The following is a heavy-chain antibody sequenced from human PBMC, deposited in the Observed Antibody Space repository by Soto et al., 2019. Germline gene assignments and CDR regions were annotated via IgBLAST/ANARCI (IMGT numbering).Heavy chain of an antibody. CDR3: ARDLGTARAPFDY. CDR1: GFTFSSYA. J-gene: IGHJ4*02. V-gene: IGHV3-23*01. CDR2: ISDSGGST. Sequence: GGSLRLSCAASGFTFSSYAMSWVRQAPGKGLEWVSAISDSGGSTYNADPVKGRFTISRDNSKNTLYLQVNSLRAEDTAVYYCARDLGTARAPFDYWGQGTLVTVSS.